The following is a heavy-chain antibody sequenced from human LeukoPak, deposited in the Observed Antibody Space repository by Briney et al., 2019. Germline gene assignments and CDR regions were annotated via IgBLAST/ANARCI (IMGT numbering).Heavy chain of an antibody. CDR3: ARNQRDYLFDY. J-gene: IGHJ4*02. V-gene: IGHV3-33*01. D-gene: IGHD4-17*01. Sequence: GGSLRLSCAASGFTFSSYGMHWVRQAPGKGLEWVAVIWYDGSNKYYADSVKGRFTISRDNSKNTLYLQMNSLRAEDTAVYYCARNQRDYLFDYWGQGTLVTVSS. CDR1: GFTFSSYG. CDR2: IWYDGSNK.